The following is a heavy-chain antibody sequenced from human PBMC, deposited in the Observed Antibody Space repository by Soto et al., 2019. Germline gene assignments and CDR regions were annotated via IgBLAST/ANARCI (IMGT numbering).Heavy chain of an antibody. V-gene: IGHV3-13*01. D-gene: IGHD3-3*01. CDR1: GFTFSSYD. CDR3: ARDPITIFGVGHMDV. CDR2: IGTAGDT. J-gene: IGHJ6*03. Sequence: GGSLRLSCAASGFTFSSYDMHWVRQATGKGLEWVSAIGTAGDTYFPGSVKGRFTISRENAKNSLYLQMNSLRAEDTAVYYCARDPITIFGVGHMDVWGKGTTVTVSS.